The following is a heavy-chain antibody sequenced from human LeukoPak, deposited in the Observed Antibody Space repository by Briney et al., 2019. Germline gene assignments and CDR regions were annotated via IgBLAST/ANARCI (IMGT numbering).Heavy chain of an antibody. CDR3: AREMATTLDY. J-gene: IGHJ4*02. Sequence: GGSLRLSCAASGFTFSIYWMSWVRHAPGKGLEWVANIKQDGSEKYYVDSVKGRFTISRDNAKNSLYLQMNSLRAEDTAVYYCAREMATTLDYWGQGTLVTVSS. V-gene: IGHV3-7*01. CDR1: GFTFSIYW. D-gene: IGHD5-24*01. CDR2: IKQDGSEK.